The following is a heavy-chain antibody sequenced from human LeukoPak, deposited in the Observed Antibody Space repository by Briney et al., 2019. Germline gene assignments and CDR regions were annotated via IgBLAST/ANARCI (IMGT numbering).Heavy chain of an antibody. CDR3: AREPGGNPTIGYYYMDV. CDR2: ISYDGSSK. J-gene: IGHJ6*03. D-gene: IGHD4-23*01. Sequence: GGSLRLSCAASGFTFSSYAMHWVRQAPGKGLEWVAVISYDGSSKYYADSVKGRFTISRDNSKNTLYLQMNSLRAEDTAVYYCAREPGGNPTIGYYYMDVWGKGTTVTVSS. V-gene: IGHV3-30*04. CDR1: GFTFSSYA.